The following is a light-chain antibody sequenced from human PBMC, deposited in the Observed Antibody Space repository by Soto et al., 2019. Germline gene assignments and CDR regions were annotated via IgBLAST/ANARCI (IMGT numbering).Light chain of an antibody. V-gene: IGLV1-40*01. CDR1: SSDIGAGYD. CDR3: QSYDSSLGGSKGV. Sequence: QLVLTQPPSMSGAPGQRVTISCTGSSSDIGAGYDVHWYQQFPGTAPKLLIYSNINRPSGVPDRFSGSKSGTSASLAITGLQAEDEAEYYCQSYDSSLGGSKGVFGGGTKVSVL. J-gene: IGLJ3*02. CDR2: SNI.